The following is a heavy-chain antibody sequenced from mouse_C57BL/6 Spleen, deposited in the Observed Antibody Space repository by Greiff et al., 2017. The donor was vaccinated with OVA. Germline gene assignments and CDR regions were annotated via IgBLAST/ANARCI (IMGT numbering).Heavy chain of an antibody. J-gene: IGHJ4*01. D-gene: IGHD1-1*01. CDR2: IYPGDGDT. V-gene: IGHV1-82*01. Sequence: QVQLQQSGPELVKPGASVKISCKASGYAFSSSWMNWVKQRPGKGLEWIGRIYPGDGDTNYNGKFKGKDTLTADKSSSPAYMQLSSLTSEDSAVYFCARWVPDYYGSSYAMDYWGQGTSVTVSS. CDR1: GYAFSSSW. CDR3: ARWVPDYYGSSYAMDY.